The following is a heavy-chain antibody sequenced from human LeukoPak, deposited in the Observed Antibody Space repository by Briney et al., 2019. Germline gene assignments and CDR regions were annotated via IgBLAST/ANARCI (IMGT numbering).Heavy chain of an antibody. CDR3: AKTRWLQSFFDT. V-gene: IGHV4-34*01. J-gene: IGHJ4*02. D-gene: IGHD5-24*01. Sequence: SETLSLTCVVYGVSFSGYYWSWIRQPPGKGLEWIGEINHSGSTNYNPSLKSRVTISVDTSKNQFSPKLRSVTAADTAVYYLAKTRWLQSFFDTRGQGTLVTASS. CDR1: GVSFSGYY. CDR2: INHSGST.